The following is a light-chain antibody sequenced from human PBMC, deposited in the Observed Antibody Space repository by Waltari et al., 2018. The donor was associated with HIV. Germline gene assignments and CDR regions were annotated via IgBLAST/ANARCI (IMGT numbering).Light chain of an antibody. J-gene: IGLJ3*02. CDR3: STWDDGLDGPV. CDR1: SSNIGSNT. Sequence: QSVLTQPPSASGTPGQRVSISCSGSSSNIGSNTVNWYQQLPGTAPKLLIYTDNRRPSGVPGRFSGSKSDTSASLAISGLQSEDEADYYCSTWDDGLDGPVFGGGTKLTVL. V-gene: IGLV1-44*01. CDR2: TDN.